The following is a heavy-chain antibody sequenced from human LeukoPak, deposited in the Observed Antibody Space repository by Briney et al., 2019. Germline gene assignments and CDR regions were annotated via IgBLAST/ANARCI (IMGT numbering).Heavy chain of an antibody. V-gene: IGHV1-2*02. J-gene: IGHJ4*02. CDR2: INPNNGDT. D-gene: IGHD2-21*01. Sequence: ASVKVSCKTSGYTFIDYYMHWVRQAPGQGLEWMGWINPNNGDTKYAQKFQGRVTMTRDTSISTVYMELSRLRSDDTAVYTCARESGRDFPDWGQGTLVTVSS. CDR3: ARESGRDFPD. CDR1: GYTFIDYY.